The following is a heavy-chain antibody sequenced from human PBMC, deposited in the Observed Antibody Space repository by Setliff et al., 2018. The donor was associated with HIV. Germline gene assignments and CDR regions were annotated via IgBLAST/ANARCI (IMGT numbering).Heavy chain of an antibody. V-gene: IGHV4-59*08. Sequence: SETLSLTCTVSGGSISGYYWSWIRQPPGKGLEWIGHIFYTGNTNYNPSLKSRVTISVDTSKNQFSLKLTSLIAADTAVYYCARSLAYCSGGGCSSGNYYYMDVWGKGTTVTVSS. CDR2: IFYTGNT. CDR3: ARSLAYCSGGGCSSGNYYYMDV. D-gene: IGHD2-15*01. CDR1: GGSISGYY. J-gene: IGHJ6*03.